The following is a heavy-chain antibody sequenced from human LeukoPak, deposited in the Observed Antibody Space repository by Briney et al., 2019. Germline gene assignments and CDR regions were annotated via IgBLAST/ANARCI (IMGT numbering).Heavy chain of an antibody. CDR1: GFTFNSYS. CDR3: AREGYCSGGSCYLGYYYYYYYMDV. CDR2: ISSSSSYI. Sequence: GGSLRLSCAASGFTFNSYSMNWVRQAPGKGLEWVSSISSSSSYIYYADSVKGRFTISRDNAKNSLYLQMNSLRAEDTAVYYCAREGYCSGGSCYLGYYYYYYYMDVWGKGTTVTVSS. D-gene: IGHD2-15*01. V-gene: IGHV3-21*01. J-gene: IGHJ6*03.